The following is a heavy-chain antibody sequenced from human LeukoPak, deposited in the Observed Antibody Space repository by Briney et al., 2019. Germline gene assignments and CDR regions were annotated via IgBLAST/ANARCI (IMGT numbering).Heavy chain of an antibody. D-gene: IGHD3-10*01. Sequence: GGSLRLSCAASGFAVKSSYMNWVRQAPGKGLEWVSVLYAGGESYYADSVLGRFTVSRDNSNNTVFLEMNSLTADDTAVYFCARDSAGNQYSSGNFDLWGQGTLVTVSS. CDR3: ARDSAGNQYSSGNFDL. V-gene: IGHV3-53*01. CDR2: LYAGGES. J-gene: IGHJ4*02. CDR1: GFAVKSSY.